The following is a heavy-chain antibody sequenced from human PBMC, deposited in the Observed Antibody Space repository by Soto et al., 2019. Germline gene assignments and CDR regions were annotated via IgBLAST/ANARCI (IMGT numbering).Heavy chain of an antibody. J-gene: IGHJ4*02. CDR3: ARGTYRSKTDFDY. Sequence: PGGSLRLSCAASGFTVSSNYMSWVRQAPGKGLEWVSVIYSGGSTYYADSVKGRFTISRDNSKNTLYLQMNSLRAEDTAVYYCARGTYRSKTDFDYWGQGTLVTVSS. V-gene: IGHV3-53*01. D-gene: IGHD6-13*01. CDR2: IYSGGST. CDR1: GFTVSSNY.